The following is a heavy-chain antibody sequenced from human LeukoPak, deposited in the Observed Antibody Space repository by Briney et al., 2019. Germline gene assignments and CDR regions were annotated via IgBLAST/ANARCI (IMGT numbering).Heavy chain of an antibody. CDR3: VRDSGSRSSGLFDS. CDR2: ISSGGGST. D-gene: IGHD2-15*01. CDR1: GFSFSDSY. J-gene: IGHJ4*02. Sequence: GGSLRLSCVVSGFSFSDSYMTWIRQTPGKGLEWVSGISSGGGSTYYADSVKGRFTISRDNSRNTLYLQMNSLRVDDTAVYYCVRDSGSRSSGLFDSWGQGTLVSVSS. V-gene: IGHV3-23*01.